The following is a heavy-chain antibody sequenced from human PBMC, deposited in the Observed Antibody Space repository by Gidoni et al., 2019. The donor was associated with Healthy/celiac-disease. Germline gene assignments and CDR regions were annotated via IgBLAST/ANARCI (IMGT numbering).Heavy chain of an antibody. CDR1: GFTFSSYS. Sequence: GFTFSSYSMNWVRQAPGKGLEWVSYISSSSSTIYYADSVKGRFTISRDNAKNSLYLQMNSLRSEDTAVYYCAIDRRYGMDVWGQGTTVTVSS. CDR3: AIDRRYGMDV. J-gene: IGHJ6*02. V-gene: IGHV3-48*01. CDR2: ISSSSSTI.